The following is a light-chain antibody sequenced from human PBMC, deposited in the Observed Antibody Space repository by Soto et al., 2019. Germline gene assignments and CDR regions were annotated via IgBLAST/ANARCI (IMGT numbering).Light chain of an antibody. CDR3: SAYTASGTYV. V-gene: IGLV2-14*01. J-gene: IGLJ1*01. Sequence: QSVLAQPASVSGSAGQSITISCSGTMRDVGAYNLVSWYQQHPGTAPKLIIYEVRNRPSGISSRFSGSRSGNTASLTISGLQPEDEGDYYCSAYTASGTYVFGTGTKVTVL. CDR2: EVR. CDR1: MRDVGAYNL.